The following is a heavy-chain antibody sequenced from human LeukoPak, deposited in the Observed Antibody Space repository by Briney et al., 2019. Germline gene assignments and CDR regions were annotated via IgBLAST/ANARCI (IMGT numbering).Heavy chain of an antibody. Sequence: PGGSLRLSCAASGFTFSSYYMNLVRQAPGKGLEWVAMIKQDGSEQYSGDSVTGRFTISRDDANNSLYLQLNSLTAEDTAVYFCVRGAGYLFDSWGQGTLVTVSS. V-gene: IGHV3-7*03. CDR3: VRGAGYLFDS. J-gene: IGHJ4*02. D-gene: IGHD2-15*01. CDR1: GFTFSSYY. CDR2: IKQDGSEQ.